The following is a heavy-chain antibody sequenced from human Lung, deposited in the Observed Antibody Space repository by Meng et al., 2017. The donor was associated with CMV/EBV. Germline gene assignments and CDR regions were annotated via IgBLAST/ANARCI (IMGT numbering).Heavy chain of an antibody. J-gene: IGHJ5*02. Sequence: GGSLRLXCAASGFTFGGYCMNWVRQAPGKGLEWISSISSSSTYIYYADSVKGRFTISRDNAENSLYLEMNSLRPEDTAVYYCVRDLPPYYDFWSGYLDLLGQGXLVTVSS. D-gene: IGHD3-3*01. CDR2: ISSSSTYI. CDR3: VRDLPPYYDFWSGYLDL. CDR1: GFTFGGYC. V-gene: IGHV3-21*01.